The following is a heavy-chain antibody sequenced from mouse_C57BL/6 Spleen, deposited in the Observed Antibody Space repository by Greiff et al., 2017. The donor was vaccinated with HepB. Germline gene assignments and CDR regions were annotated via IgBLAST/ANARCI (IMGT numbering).Heavy chain of an antibody. Sequence: EVKLMESGGDLVKPGGSLKLSCAASGFTFSSYGMSWVRQTPDKRLEWVATISSGGSYTYYPDSVKGRFTISRDNAKNTLYLQMSSLKSEDTAMYYCARHSPWYFDVWGTGTTVTVSS. CDR1: GFTFSSYG. CDR2: ISSGGSYT. CDR3: ARHSPWYFDV. V-gene: IGHV5-6*01. J-gene: IGHJ1*03.